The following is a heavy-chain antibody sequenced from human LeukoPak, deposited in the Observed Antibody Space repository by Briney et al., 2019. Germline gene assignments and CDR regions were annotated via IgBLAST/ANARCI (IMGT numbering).Heavy chain of an antibody. CDR1: GFTFSSYA. CDR3: AKGIAVAGTELAD. Sequence: GGSLRLSCAASGFTFSSYAMHWVRQAPGKGLEWVSFIRYDGSIKYYADSVEGRFTISRGNSKNTLYLQMNSLRAEDTAVYYCAKGIAVAGTELADWGQGTLVTVSS. D-gene: IGHD6-19*01. J-gene: IGHJ4*02. V-gene: IGHV3-30*02. CDR2: IRYDGSIK.